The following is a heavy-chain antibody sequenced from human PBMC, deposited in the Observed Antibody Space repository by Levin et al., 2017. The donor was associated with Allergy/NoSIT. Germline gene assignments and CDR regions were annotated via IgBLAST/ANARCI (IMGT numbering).Heavy chain of an antibody. CDR2: INPNSGGT. V-gene: IGHV1-2*02. CDR1: GYTFTGYY. D-gene: IGHD3-10*01. Sequence: ASVKVSCKASGYTFTGYYMHWVRQAPGQGLEWMGWINPNSGGTNYAQKFQGRVTMTRDTSISTAYMELSRLRSDDTAVYYCARGATMVRGVIPPQALDYWGQGTLVTVSS. J-gene: IGHJ4*02. CDR3: ARGATMVRGVIPPQALDY.